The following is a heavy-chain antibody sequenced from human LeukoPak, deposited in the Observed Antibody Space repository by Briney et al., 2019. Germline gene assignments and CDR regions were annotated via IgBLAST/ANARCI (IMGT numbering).Heavy chain of an antibody. CDR3: ARHGSSSAIDY. CDR1: GYSFPNYW. D-gene: IGHD6-13*01. CDR2: IYPGDSDT. J-gene: IGHJ4*02. Sequence: GESLKISCKGSGYSFPNYWLGWVRQMPGKGLEWMGIIYPGDSDTSYSPSFQGQVIISADKSITTAYLQWTSLKASDTAMYYCARHGSSSAIDYWGQGTLVTVSS. V-gene: IGHV5-51*01.